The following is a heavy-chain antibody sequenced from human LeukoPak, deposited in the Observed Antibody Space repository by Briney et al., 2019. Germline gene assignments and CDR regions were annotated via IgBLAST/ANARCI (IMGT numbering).Heavy chain of an antibody. V-gene: IGHV3-30*02. Sequence: GGSLRLSCAASGFTFSSYGMHWVRQAPGKGLEWVAFIRYDGSNKYYADSVKGRFTISRDNSKNSLYLQMNSLRTEDTALYYCAKGGGVDDRWAVAGYWGQGTLVTVSS. CDR1: GFTFSSYG. D-gene: IGHD3-22*01. CDR2: IRYDGSNK. CDR3: AKGGGVDDRWAVAGY. J-gene: IGHJ4*02.